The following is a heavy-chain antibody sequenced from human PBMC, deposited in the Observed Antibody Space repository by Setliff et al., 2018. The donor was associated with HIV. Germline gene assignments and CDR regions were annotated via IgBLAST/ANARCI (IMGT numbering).Heavy chain of an antibody. CDR1: GGSISGYH. CDR2: IYTSRGT. V-gene: IGHV4-4*09. Sequence: KSSETLSLTCTVSGGSISGYHWNWLRQTPGKGLEWIGYIYTSRGTNYNHSLRTRVIISVDTSNQFSLKLSSVTAADAAVYYCARSPSYRSSWEYYFDYWGQGILVTVSS. J-gene: IGHJ4*02. D-gene: IGHD6-13*01. CDR3: ARSPSYRSSWEYYFDY.